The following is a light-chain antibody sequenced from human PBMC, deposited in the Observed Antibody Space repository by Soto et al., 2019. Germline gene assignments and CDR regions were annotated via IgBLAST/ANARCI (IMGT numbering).Light chain of an antibody. V-gene: IGLV2-14*01. CDR3: SSYTISSTYV. CDR1: SSDVGTYDD. J-gene: IGLJ1*01. Sequence: QSVLTQPASVSASPGQSITISCTGTSSDVGTYDDVSWYRQHPGKGPKLLIYEVTNRPSGVSNRFSGSKSGNTASLTISGLQAEDEAYYYCSSYTISSTYVFGSGTKLTVL. CDR2: EVT.